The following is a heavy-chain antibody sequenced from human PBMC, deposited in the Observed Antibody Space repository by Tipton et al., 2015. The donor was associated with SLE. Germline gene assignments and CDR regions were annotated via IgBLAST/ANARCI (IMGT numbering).Heavy chain of an antibody. J-gene: IGHJ4*02. CDR2: ISYDGSNK. V-gene: IGHV3-30*04. CDR3: ARGEQQLTPVDY. CDR1: GFTFSSYA. Sequence: SLRLSCAASGFTFSSYAMHWVRQAPGKGLEWVAVISYDGSNKYYADSVKGRFTISRDNSKNTLYLQMNSLRAEDTAVYYCARGEQQLTPVDYWGQGTLVTVSS. D-gene: IGHD6-13*01.